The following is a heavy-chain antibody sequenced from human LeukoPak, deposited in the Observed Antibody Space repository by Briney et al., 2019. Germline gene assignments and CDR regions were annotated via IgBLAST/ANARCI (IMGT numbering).Heavy chain of an antibody. D-gene: IGHD3-16*01. CDR3: AGETSQKGARYMDV. CDR2: INHSGRT. Sequence: PSETLSLTCAVYGGSFSGYYWSWIRQPPGKGLEWIGEINHSGRTNYNPSLKSRATISVDTCKNQLCLKLISVTAADTAAYYCAGETSQKGARYMDVWGKGTTVTIS. J-gene: IGHJ6*03. CDR1: GGSFSGYY. V-gene: IGHV4-34*01.